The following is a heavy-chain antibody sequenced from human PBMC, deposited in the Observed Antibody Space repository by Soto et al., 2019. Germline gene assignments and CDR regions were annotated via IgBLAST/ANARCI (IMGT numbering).Heavy chain of an antibody. V-gene: IGHV3-21*01. CDR2: ISDSSHYT. CDR3: ARTAPEIPFDY. J-gene: IGHJ4*02. D-gene: IGHD2-21*02. Sequence: EVQFVESGGGLVNPGGSRRLACAASGFTFNRYSMNCVRQAPGRGLEWVSFISDSSHYTYYVDSVKGRFNITRDNAKKSVFVQINSLRVDDTALYYCARTAPEIPFDYLGQGTVVTVSS. CDR1: GFTFNRYS.